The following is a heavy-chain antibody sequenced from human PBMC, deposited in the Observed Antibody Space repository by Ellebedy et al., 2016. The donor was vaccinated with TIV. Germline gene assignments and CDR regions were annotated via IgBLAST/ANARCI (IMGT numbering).Heavy chain of an antibody. Sequence: GESLKISCRGSGYSFTTYWIAWVRQVPGKGLEWMGIIYPGDSDTRYSPSFQGQVTISADTSVSTAYLQLSSLKASDTAMYYCARQGWLLSLGNFWYYMDVWGKGTTVTVSS. J-gene: IGHJ6*03. CDR1: GYSFTTYW. CDR2: IYPGDSDT. D-gene: IGHD7-27*01. V-gene: IGHV5-51*01. CDR3: ARQGWLLSLGNFWYYMDV.